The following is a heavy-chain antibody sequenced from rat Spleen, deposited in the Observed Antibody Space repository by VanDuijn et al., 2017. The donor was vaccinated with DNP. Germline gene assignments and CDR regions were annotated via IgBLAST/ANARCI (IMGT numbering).Heavy chain of an antibody. V-gene: IGHV5-20*01. J-gene: IGHJ2*01. Sequence: EVHLVESGGGLVQPGRSLKLSCAASGFTFSDYYMAWVRQAPTKGLEWVASIIYDDGSTYYRDSVKGRFTISRDNAKSSLYLQMDSLRSEDTATYYCTTGLYWGQGVMVTVSS. CDR3: TTGLY. CDR2: IIYDDGST. CDR1: GFTFSDYY.